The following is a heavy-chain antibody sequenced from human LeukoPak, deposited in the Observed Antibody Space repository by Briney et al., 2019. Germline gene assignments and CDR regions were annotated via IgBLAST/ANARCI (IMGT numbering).Heavy chain of an antibody. V-gene: IGHV4-59*01. D-gene: IGHD3-22*01. J-gene: IGHJ4*02. CDR2: IYYSGNT. CDR1: GGSLSRYY. Sequence: SETLSLTCSVSGGSLSRYYWSWIRQPPGKGLEWIGYIYYSGNTNYNPSLKSRVTISIDTSKNQFSLKLTSVTAADTAVYYCARAGSSGYLIDYWGQGTLVTVSS. CDR3: ARAGSSGYLIDY.